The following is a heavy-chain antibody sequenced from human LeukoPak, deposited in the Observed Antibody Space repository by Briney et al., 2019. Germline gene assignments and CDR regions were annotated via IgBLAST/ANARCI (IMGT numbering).Heavy chain of an antibody. V-gene: IGHV4-34*01. Sequence: YXXSXIRQPPGXGLXXXGEINHSGSTNYNPSLKXRVTISVDXXXNQFSLKLSSVTAADTAGYYCGXXXXXXXXXXXYYYYTDVWGKGTTVTISS. CDR2: INHSGST. J-gene: IGHJ6*03. CDR1: YX. CDR3: GXXXXXXXXXXXYYYYTDV.